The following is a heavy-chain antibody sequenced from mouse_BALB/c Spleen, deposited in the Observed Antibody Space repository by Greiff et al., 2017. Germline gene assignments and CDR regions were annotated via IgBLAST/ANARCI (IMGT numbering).Heavy chain of an antibody. CDR2: ISYDGSN. CDR1: GYSITSGYY. D-gene: IGHD1-2*01. V-gene: IGHV3-6*02. CDR3: ARVTTAYFDV. J-gene: IGHJ1*01. Sequence: DGQLQESGPGLVKPSQSLSLTCSVTGYSITSGYYWNWIRQFPGNKLEWMGYISYDGSNNYNPSLKNRISITRDTSKNQFFLKLNSVTTEDTATYYCARVTTAYFDVWGAGTTVTVSS.